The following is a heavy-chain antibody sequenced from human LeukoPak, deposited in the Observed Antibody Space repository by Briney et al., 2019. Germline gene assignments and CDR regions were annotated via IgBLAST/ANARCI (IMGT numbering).Heavy chain of an antibody. D-gene: IGHD3-3*01. CDR1: GGSISSYY. V-gene: IGHV4-59*01. CDR2: IYYSGST. Sequence: NPSETLSLTCTVSGGSISSYYWSWIRQPPGKGLEWIGSIYYSGSTNYNPSLKSRVTISVDTSKNQFSLKLSSVTAADTAVYYCARTPPFGYDFWSGKPYYFDYWGQGTLVTVSS. CDR3: ARTPPFGYDFWSGKPYYFDY. J-gene: IGHJ4*02.